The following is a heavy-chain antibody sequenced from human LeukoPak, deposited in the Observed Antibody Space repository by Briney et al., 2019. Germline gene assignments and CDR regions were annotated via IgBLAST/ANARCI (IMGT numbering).Heavy chain of an antibody. D-gene: IGHD5-24*01. Sequence: PSETLSLTCTVSGGSISSDYWSWIRQPPGKGLEWIGYIYYSGSTNYNPSLKSRVTISVDMSKNQFSLKLSSVTAADTAVYYCARQISGMATTYYFDYWGQGTLVTVSS. J-gene: IGHJ4*02. CDR2: IYYSGST. CDR3: ARQISGMATTYYFDY. V-gene: IGHV4-59*08. CDR1: GGSISSDY.